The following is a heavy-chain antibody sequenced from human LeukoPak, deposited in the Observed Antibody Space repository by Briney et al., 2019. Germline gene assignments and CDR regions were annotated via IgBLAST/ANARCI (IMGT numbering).Heavy chain of an antibody. J-gene: IGHJ4*02. Sequence: GGSLRLSCAASGFTVSSYFMSWVRQAPGKGLEWVPVIHSGGSTLYADSVKGRFTISRDNAENTLYMRMNSLRPEDTAVYYCARGYYTSSRIDYWGQGTLVTVSS. D-gene: IGHD6-13*01. V-gene: IGHV3-53*01. CDR1: GFTVSSYF. CDR2: IHSGGST. CDR3: ARGYYTSSRIDY.